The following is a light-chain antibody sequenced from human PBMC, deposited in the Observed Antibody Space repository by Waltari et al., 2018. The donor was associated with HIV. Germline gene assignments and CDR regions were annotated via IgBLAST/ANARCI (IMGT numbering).Light chain of an antibody. V-gene: IGLV2-23*02. CDR2: EVS. CDR1: SSDFGSYNL. Sequence: QSALTQPASVSGSPGQSMTISCTGTSSDFGSYNLVSWYQQHPGKAPKLRIYEVSKRPSGVSNRCSRAKACDTASLTISGVQAEDGADYSCCSYAGTSTGVFGGGTKLTVL. CDR3: CSYAGTSTGV. J-gene: IGLJ2*01.